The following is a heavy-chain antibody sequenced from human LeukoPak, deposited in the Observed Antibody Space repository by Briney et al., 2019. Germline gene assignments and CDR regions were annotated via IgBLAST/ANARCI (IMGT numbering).Heavy chain of an antibody. CDR1: GFTVSSNY. J-gene: IGHJ5*02. CDR2: LYSGGSI. CDR3: ARGLYTSSSYNWFDP. Sequence: RGSLRLSCAASGFTVSSNYMSWVRQAPGKGLEWVSVLYSGGSIYYADSVKGRFTISRDNSKNTLYLQMNSLRAEDTAVYYCARGLYTSSSYNWFDPWGQGTLVTVSS. V-gene: IGHV3-53*01. D-gene: IGHD1-26*01.